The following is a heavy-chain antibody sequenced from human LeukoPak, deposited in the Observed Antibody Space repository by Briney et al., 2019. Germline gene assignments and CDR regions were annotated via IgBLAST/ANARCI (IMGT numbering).Heavy chain of an antibody. CDR1: GGSISSSSYY. CDR2: IYYSGIT. Sequence: SETLSLXCTVSGGSISSSSYYWGWIRQPPGKRLEWIGSIYYSGITYYNPSLKSRVTISVDTSKNQFSLKLSSVTAADTAVYYCAGPRAGYYGAYYMDVWGKGTMVTVSS. V-gene: IGHV4-39*01. D-gene: IGHD3-10*01. CDR3: AGPRAGYYGAYYMDV. J-gene: IGHJ6*03.